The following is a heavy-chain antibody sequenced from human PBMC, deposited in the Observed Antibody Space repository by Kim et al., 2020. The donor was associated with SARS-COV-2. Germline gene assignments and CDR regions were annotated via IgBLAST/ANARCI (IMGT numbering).Heavy chain of an antibody. CDR1: GFTFDDYA. CDR3: AKGLGGDIKNDRAVAGTVLAIVI. CDR2: ISGDGGST. V-gene: IGHV3-43*02. D-gene: IGHD6-19*01. J-gene: IGHJ3*02. Sequence: GGSLRLSCAASGFTFDDYAMHWVRQAPGKGLEWVSLISGDGGSTYYADSVKGRFTISRDNSKNSLYLQMNSLRTEDTALYYCAKGLGGDIKNDRAVAGTVLAIVIWGQGTMVTVSS.